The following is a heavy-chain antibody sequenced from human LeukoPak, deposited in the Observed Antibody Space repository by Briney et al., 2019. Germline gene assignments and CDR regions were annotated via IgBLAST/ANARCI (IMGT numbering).Heavy chain of an antibody. CDR1: GGSISSYY. Sequence: PSETLSLTCTVSGGSISSYYWSWIRQPPGKGLEWIGEINHSGSTNYNPSLKSRVTISVDTSKNQFSLKLSSVTAADTAVYYCARFGDWGQGTLVTVSS. J-gene: IGHJ4*02. CDR3: ARFGD. D-gene: IGHD3-10*01. CDR2: INHSGST. V-gene: IGHV4-34*01.